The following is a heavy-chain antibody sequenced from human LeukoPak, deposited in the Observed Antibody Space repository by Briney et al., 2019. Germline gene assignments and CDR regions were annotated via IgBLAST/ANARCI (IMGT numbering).Heavy chain of an antibody. D-gene: IGHD3-10*01. CDR3: ARSPTPRITMVRGVIIKGAPLDY. CDR2: ISYDGSNK. V-gene: IGHV3-30*03. CDR1: GFTFSSYG. Sequence: GGSLRLSCAASGFTFSSYGMHWVRQAPGKGLEWVAVISYDGSNKYYADSVKGRFTISRDNSKNTLYLQMNSLRAEDTAVYYCARSPTPRITMVRGVIIKGAPLDYWGQGTLVTVSS. J-gene: IGHJ4*02.